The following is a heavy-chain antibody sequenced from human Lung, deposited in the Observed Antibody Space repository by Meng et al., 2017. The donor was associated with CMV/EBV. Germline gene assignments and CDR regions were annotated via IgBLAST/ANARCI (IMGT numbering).Heavy chain of an antibody. CDR2: ILYSGST. Sequence: LXCTVSGGSITTYSWSWIRQPPGKRLEWIGYILYSGSTNYNPSLRSRVTISVDKSKNQFSLKLSSVLAAETAVYHCARTLGSGVGVGWFDPWGQGXLVTVSS. D-gene: IGHD2-8*01. CDR3: ARTLGSGVGVGWFDP. CDR1: GGSITTYS. J-gene: IGHJ5*02. V-gene: IGHV4-59*01.